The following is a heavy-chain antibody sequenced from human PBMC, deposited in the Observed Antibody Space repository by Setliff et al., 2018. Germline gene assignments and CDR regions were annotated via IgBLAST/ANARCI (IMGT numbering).Heavy chain of an antibody. Sequence: SVKVSCKASGYTFTSYGISWVRQAPGQGLEWMGGIIPIFGTANYAQKFQGRVTITADESTSTAYMELSSLRSEDTAVYYCASSRDYNFWSGYYSPLDYWGQGTLVTSPQ. CDR1: GYTFTSYG. J-gene: IGHJ4*02. D-gene: IGHD3-3*01. CDR3: ASSRDYNFWSGYYSPLDY. V-gene: IGHV1-69*13. CDR2: IIPIFGTA.